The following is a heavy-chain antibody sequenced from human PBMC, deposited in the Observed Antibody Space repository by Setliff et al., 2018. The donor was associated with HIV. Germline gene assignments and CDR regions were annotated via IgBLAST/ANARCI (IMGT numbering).Heavy chain of an antibody. V-gene: IGHV5-51*01. D-gene: IGHD3-10*01. CDR1: GYNFRGFW. CDR2: VYPDDSDT. J-gene: IGHJ6*02. Sequence: PGESLKISCQGSGYNFRGFWIAWVRQMPGKRLELMGVVYPDDSDTTYSPSFQGQVTISVDKSISTAYLQWSSLKASDTAIYYCARRGELALGSYGMDVWGQGTTVTVSS. CDR3: ARRGELALGSYGMDV.